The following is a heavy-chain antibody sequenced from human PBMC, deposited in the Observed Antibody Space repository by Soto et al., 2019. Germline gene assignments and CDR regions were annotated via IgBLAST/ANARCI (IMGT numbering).Heavy chain of an antibody. D-gene: IGHD1-20*01. CDR3: ARDHRYNWNDEGWFDP. J-gene: IGHJ5*02. CDR2: LNPNSGNT. Sequence: QVQLVQSGAEVKKPGASVKVSCKASGYMFSTYDINWVRQAPGQGLEWMGWLNPNSGNTGYAQKFQGRVTMTRNTSINTDYMALSSLGSDDTAVYYCARDHRYNWNDEGWFDPWGQGTLVTVYS. V-gene: IGHV1-8*01. CDR1: GYMFSTYD.